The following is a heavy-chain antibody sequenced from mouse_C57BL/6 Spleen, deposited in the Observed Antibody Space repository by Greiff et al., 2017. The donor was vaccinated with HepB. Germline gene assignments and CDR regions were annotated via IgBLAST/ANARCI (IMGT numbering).Heavy chain of an antibody. CDR2: IDPSDSYT. V-gene: IGHV1-50*01. J-gene: IGHJ2*01. CDR1: GYTFTSYW. CDR3: ALYYYGSSYYFDY. Sequence: VQLQQPGAELVKPGASVKLSCKASGYTFTSYWMQWVQQRPGQGLEWIGEIDPSDSYTNYNQKFKGKATLTVDTSSSTAYMQLSSLTSEDSAVYYCALYYYGSSYYFDYWGQGTTLTVSS. D-gene: IGHD1-1*01.